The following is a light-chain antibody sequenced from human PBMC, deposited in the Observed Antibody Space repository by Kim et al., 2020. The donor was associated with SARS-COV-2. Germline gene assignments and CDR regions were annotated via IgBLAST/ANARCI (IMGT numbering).Light chain of an antibody. CDR3: SSYAGTYTPYV. CDR1: SSDVGADNY. J-gene: IGLJ1*01. Sequence: QSVINSCSGNSSDVGADNYVSWYQQHPGKAPKLMIYDVNKRPSGVPDRFSASKSANTASLTISGLQAEDEADYYCSSYAGTYTPYVFGTGTKVTVL. CDR2: DVN. V-gene: IGLV2-11*03.